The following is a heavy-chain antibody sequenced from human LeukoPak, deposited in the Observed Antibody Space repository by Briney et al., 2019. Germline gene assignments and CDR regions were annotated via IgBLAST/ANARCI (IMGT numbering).Heavy chain of an antibody. V-gene: IGHV3-23*01. J-gene: IGHJ4*02. Sequence: GGSLRLSCAASGFTFSSYAMSWVRQAPGKGLEWVSSVSGSGDHTYYADSVKGRFTISRDNSRNTLYLQMSSLRAEDTAVYFCTTVQYYNGLVLWIHSNWGQGTLVTVSS. CDR1: GFTFSSYA. D-gene: IGHD3-10*01. CDR2: VSGSGDHT. CDR3: TTVQYYNGLVLWIHSN.